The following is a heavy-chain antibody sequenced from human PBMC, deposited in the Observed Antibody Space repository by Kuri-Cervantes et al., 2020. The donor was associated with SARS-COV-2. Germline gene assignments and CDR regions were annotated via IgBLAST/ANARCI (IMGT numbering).Heavy chain of an antibody. J-gene: IGHJ5*02. CDR3: ARDGSGSYSWLDP. CDR2: ISSSSSYI. CDR1: GFTFSTYS. D-gene: IGHD1-26*01. V-gene: IGHV3-21*01. Sequence: GESLKISCAASGFTFSTYSMSWVRQAPGEGLEWVSSISSSSSYIYYADSVKGRFTTSRDNAKNTLYLQMNSLRAEDTAVYYCARDGSGSYSWLDPWGQGTLVTVSS.